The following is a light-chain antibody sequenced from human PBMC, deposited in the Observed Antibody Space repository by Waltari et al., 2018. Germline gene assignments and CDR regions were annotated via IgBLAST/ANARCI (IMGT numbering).Light chain of an antibody. CDR1: QSVGTS. Sequence: EIVMTQSPASLSVSPGDRVTFSCRASQSVGTSLAWYQQRPGRAPRLLVYRVSTRASDIPARFSGSGSGTDFTLSISTLQSEDFAVYYCQQYDDWPRTFGQGTKVEIK. V-gene: IGKV3-15*01. CDR3: QQYDDWPRT. CDR2: RVS. J-gene: IGKJ1*01.